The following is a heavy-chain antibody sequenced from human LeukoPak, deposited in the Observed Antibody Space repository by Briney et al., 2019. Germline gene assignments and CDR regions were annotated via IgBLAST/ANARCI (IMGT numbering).Heavy chain of an antibody. CDR3: ARDLITMIAHDAFDI. D-gene: IGHD3-22*01. J-gene: IGHJ3*02. V-gene: IGHV3-7*01. CDR2: IKQDGSEK. CDR1: GFTFSSYW. Sequence: PGGSLRLSCAASGFTFSSYWMSWVRQAPGKGLEWVANIKQDGSEKYYVDSVKGRFTISRDNAKNSLYLQMNSLRAEDTAVYYCARDLITMIAHDAFDIWGQGTMVTVSS.